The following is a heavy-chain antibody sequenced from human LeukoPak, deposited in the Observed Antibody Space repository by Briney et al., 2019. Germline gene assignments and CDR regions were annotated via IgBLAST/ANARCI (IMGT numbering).Heavy chain of an antibody. CDR1: GFTFSSYA. J-gene: IGHJ4*02. D-gene: IGHD3-16*02. CDR2: ISYDGSNK. V-gene: IGHV3-30-3*01. CDR3: ARDNVWGSYRYTDYFDY. Sequence: GGSLRLSCAASGFTFSSYAMHWVRQAPGKGLEWVAVISYDGSNKYYADSVKGRFTISRDNFKNTLYLQMNSLRAEDTAVYYCARDNVWGSYRYTDYFDYWGQGTLVTVSS.